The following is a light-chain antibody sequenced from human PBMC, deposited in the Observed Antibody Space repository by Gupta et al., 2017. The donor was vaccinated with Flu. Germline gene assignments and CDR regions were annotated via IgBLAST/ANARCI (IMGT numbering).Light chain of an antibody. CDR3: QQRSDLPMYT. Sequence: ATLYLSPGDRAILSCRASQSVGSFLVWYKQKPGQAPRLLLYDASKRDAGIPARFSGSGYGKDLTLTISTREPEDFAVYYCQQRSDLPMYTFGQGTKLEIK. J-gene: IGKJ2*01. V-gene: IGKV3-11*01. CDR1: QSVGSF. CDR2: DAS.